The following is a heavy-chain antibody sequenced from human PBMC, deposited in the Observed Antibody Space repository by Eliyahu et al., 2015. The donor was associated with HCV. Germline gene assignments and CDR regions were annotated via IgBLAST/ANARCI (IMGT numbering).Heavy chain of an antibody. Sequence: QLQLQESGPGLVKPSETLSLTCTVSGGSISSSSYYWGWIRQPPGKGLEWIGSIYYSGSTYYNPSLKSRVTISVDTSKNQFSLKLSSVTAADTAVYYCARAAEYSSSSVRRVYYYYYYMDVWGKGTTVTVSS. CDR1: GGSISSSSYY. D-gene: IGHD6-6*01. CDR3: ARAAEYSSSSVRRVYYYYYYMDV. CDR2: IYYSGST. V-gene: IGHV4-39*07. J-gene: IGHJ6*03.